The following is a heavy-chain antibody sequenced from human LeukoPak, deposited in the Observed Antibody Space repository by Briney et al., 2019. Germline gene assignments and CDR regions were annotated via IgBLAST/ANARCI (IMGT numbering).Heavy chain of an antibody. J-gene: IGHJ5*02. CDR1: GFTFSNYA. Sequence: PGGSLRLSCAASGFTFSNYAMSWVRQAPGKGLEWVSSISGSGGSTYYADSVKGRFTISRDNSKNTVYLQTNSLRAEDTAVYYCAKEGPYCGGGSCQSWNWFDPWGQGTLVTVSS. V-gene: IGHV3-23*01. CDR2: ISGSGGST. D-gene: IGHD2-15*01. CDR3: AKEGPYCGGGSCQSWNWFDP.